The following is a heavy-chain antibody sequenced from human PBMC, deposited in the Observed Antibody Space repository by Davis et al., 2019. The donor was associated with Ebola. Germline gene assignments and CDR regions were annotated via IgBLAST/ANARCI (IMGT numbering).Heavy chain of an antibody. D-gene: IGHD4-17*01. CDR3: ARHDYGDSHFDY. CDR1: GFTFSTYT. Sequence: GESLKISCVASGFTFSTYTMNWVRQAPGKGLEWVSSISSSSSYIYYADSVKGRFTISRDNAKNSLYLQMNSLRAEDTAVYYCARHDYGDSHFDYWGQGTLVTVSS. CDR2: ISSSSSYI. V-gene: IGHV3-21*04. J-gene: IGHJ4*02.